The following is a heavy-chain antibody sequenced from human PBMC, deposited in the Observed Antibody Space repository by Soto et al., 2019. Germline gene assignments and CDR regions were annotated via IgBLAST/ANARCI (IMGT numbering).Heavy chain of an antibody. J-gene: IGHJ3*02. CDR1: GGSISSGGYS. D-gene: IGHD3-3*01. CDR2: IYHSGST. CDR3: ARVGYDFWSGAFDI. Sequence: SETVSVTCSVSGGSISSGGYSWSCIRQPPGKGLEWIGYIYHSGSTYYNPSLKSRVTISVDRSKNQFSLKLSSVTAADTAVYYCARVGYDFWSGAFDIWGQGTMVTVSS. V-gene: IGHV4-30-2*01.